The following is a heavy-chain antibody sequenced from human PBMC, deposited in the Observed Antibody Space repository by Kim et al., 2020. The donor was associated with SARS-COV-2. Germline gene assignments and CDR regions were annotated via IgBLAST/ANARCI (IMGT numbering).Heavy chain of an antibody. V-gene: IGHV7-4-1*02. J-gene: IGHJ5*02. CDR2: INTNTGNP. CDR3: ARRSIIGTTGWFDP. Sequence: ASVNVSCKASGYTFTTYARKWVRQDPGQGLEWMGWINTNTGNPTYAQGFTGRFVFSLDTSVSTAYLQISSLKAEDTAVYYCARRSIIGTTGWFDPWGQGT. CDR1: GYTFTTYA. D-gene: IGHD1-20*01.